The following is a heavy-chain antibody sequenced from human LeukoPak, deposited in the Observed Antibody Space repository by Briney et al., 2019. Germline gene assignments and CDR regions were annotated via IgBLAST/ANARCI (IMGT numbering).Heavy chain of an antibody. CDR2: INPSGGST. Sequence: ASVTVSCKASGYTFTSYYMHWVRQAPGQGLEWMGIINPSGGSTSYAQKFQGRVTMTRDTSTSTVYMELSSLRSEDTAVYYCARVGIRDSSSWYSRGAFDIWGQGTMVTVSS. V-gene: IGHV1-46*01. J-gene: IGHJ3*02. D-gene: IGHD6-13*01. CDR3: ARVGIRDSSSWYSRGAFDI. CDR1: GYTFTSYY.